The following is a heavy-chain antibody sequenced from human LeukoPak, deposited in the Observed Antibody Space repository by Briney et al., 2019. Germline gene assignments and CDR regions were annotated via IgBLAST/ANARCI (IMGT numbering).Heavy chain of an antibody. D-gene: IGHD2-2*02. CDR1: GYTFTAYY. CDR3: VSGKPALYLFDY. CDR2: INPDNGDT. Sequence: ASVEVSCKASGYTFTAYYIHWVRQAPGQGLEWMAWINPDNGDTHYAQEFQGRVTMTRDTSISTAYMELSRLRSDDTAVYFCVSGKPALYLFDYWGLGTLVTVSS. J-gene: IGHJ4*02. V-gene: IGHV1-2*02.